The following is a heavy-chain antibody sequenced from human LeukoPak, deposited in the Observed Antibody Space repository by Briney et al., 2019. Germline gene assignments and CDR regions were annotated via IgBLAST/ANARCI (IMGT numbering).Heavy chain of an antibody. D-gene: IGHD4-17*01. CDR3: ARDNIKGYGDYSWFDP. V-gene: IGHV4-59*12. CDR1: GGSISSGY. Sequence: SETLSLTCTVSGGSISSGYWSWIRQPPGKGLEWIGYIYYSGSTNYNPSLKSRVTISVDTSKNQFSLKLTSVTAADTAVYYCARDNIKGYGDYSWFDPWGQGTLVTVSS. J-gene: IGHJ5*02. CDR2: IYYSGST.